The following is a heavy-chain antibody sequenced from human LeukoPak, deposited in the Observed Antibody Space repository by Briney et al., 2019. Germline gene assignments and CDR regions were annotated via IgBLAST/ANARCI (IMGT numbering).Heavy chain of an antibody. V-gene: IGHV3-23*01. D-gene: IGHD1-1*01. CDR3: AKDPNWEGGY. J-gene: IGHJ4*02. Sequence: GGSLRLSCAATGFSFGNSDMNWFRQAPGEGPHGVANINYNGRSTSYADSVKGRFTIARDNSKSMLFLQMNGLRAEDTALYYCAKDPNWEGGYWGQGTLVTVSS. CDR1: GFSFGNSD. CDR2: INYNGRST.